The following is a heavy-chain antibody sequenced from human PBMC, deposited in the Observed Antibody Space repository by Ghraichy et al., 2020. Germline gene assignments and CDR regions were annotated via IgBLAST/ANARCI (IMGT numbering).Heavy chain of an antibody. D-gene: IGHD4-17*01. V-gene: IGHV4-39*01. CDR1: GDSISSSGYY. Sequence: SQTLSLTCTVSGDSISSSGYYWDWIRQPPGKGLEWIASMYYSGSTYYNPSLKSRVTKSIDTSKNQFSLNLNSVTAADTAVYYFARRVTTVTTTWFDPWGQGTLVTVSS. CDR3: ARRVTTVTTTWFDP. J-gene: IGHJ5*02. CDR2: MYYSGST.